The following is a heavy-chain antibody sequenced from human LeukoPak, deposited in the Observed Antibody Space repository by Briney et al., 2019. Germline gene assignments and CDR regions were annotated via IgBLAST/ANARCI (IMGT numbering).Heavy chain of an antibody. Sequence: PGGSLRLSCAASGFTFNTYIMNWVRQAPGKGLEWVSTISEGGGNTYYADSVKGRFTISRDNSKNTLYLQMHSLRADDTALYYCAKLGDTFYYYYMDVWGKGTTVTVSS. CDR3: AKLGDTFYYYYMDV. J-gene: IGHJ6*03. CDR2: ISEGGGNT. V-gene: IGHV3-23*01. D-gene: IGHD3-3*01. CDR1: GFTFNTYI.